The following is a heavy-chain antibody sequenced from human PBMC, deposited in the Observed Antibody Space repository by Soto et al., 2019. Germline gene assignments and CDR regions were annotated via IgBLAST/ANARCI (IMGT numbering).Heavy chain of an antibody. CDR2: VKVDGSEK. CDR3: ARDGLSCSGGSCYSSTGAFDI. Sequence: EVQLVESGGGLVQPGGSLRLSCAASGFTFSNYWMSWVRQAPGRGLEWVANVKVDGSEKYYVDSVKGRFTISRDNAKKSLYLQKNSLRAEDTAMYYCARDGLSCSGGSCYSSTGAFDIWGQGTMVTVSS. V-gene: IGHV3-7*01. J-gene: IGHJ3*02. CDR1: GFTFSNYW. D-gene: IGHD2-15*01.